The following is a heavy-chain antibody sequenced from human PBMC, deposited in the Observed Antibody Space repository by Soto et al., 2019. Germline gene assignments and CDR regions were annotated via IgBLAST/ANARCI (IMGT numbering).Heavy chain of an antibody. J-gene: IGHJ3*01. V-gene: IGHV1-69*13. CDR3: ARGGYIDPSRHFDV. CDR1: GDTFSRYT. D-gene: IGHD5-18*01. CDR2: IVPNFGTP. Sequence: ASVKVSFKASGDTFSRYTFNWVRQAPGQGLEWMGGIVPNFGTPNYAPTFQDRVAITADESTNTAYMEINGLTSEDTAIYYCARGGYIDPSRHFDVWGQGTLVTVSS.